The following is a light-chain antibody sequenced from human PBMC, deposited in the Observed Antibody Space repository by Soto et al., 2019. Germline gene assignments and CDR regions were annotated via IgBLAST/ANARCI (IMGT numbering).Light chain of an antibody. J-gene: IGKJ1*01. Sequence: DIQMTQSPSSLSASVGDRVTITCRASQSIVTYLNWYLQKPGKAPKLLIYAASNLQSGVPSRFSGSGSGTDFTLTISSLQPEDFATYFCQQSYSTPPWTFGQRTKVEIK. CDR1: QSIVTY. CDR2: AAS. CDR3: QQSYSTPPWT. V-gene: IGKV1-39*01.